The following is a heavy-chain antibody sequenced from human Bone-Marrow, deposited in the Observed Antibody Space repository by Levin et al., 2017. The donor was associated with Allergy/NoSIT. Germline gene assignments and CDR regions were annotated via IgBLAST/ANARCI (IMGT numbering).Heavy chain of an antibody. CDR1: GFTFSSYT. CDR3: ARPNYGGNSYAFDI. J-gene: IGHJ3*02. CDR2: ISGSRSYI. Sequence: GESLKISCAASGFTFSSYTMNWVRQAPGMGLEWVSSISGSRSYIYYAEFVKGRFTISRDNAKNLMYLQMNNLRAEDTAVYYCARPNYGGNSYAFDIWGPGTMVTVSA. V-gene: IGHV3-21*01. D-gene: IGHD4-23*01.